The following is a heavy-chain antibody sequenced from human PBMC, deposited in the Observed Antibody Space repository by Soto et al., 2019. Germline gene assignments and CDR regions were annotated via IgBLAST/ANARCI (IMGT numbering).Heavy chain of an antibody. J-gene: IGHJ4*02. CDR1: GFTFGDYA. V-gene: IGHV3-49*04. CDR3: TRDMSGSHFDY. Sequence: GGSLRLSCTASGFTFGDYAMSWVRQAPGKGLEWVGFIRSKAYGGTTEYAASVKGRFTISRDDSKSIAYLQMNSLKTEDTAVYYCTRDMSGSHFDYWGQGTLVTVSS. D-gene: IGHD1-26*01. CDR2: IRSKAYGGTT.